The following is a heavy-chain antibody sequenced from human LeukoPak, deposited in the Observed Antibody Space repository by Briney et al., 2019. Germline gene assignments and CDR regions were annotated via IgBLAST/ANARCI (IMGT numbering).Heavy chain of an antibody. V-gene: IGHV1-2*02. CDR2: INPNSGGT. D-gene: IGHD3-22*01. CDR1: GYTFTGYY. CDR3: ASMTYYYDSSGYLNYFDY. J-gene: IGHJ4*02. Sequence: ASVKVSCKASGYTFTGYYMHWVRQAPGQGLEWMGWINPNSGGTNYAQKFQGRVTMTRDTSISTAYMELSRLRSGDTAVYYCASMTYYYDSSGYLNYFDYWGQGTLVTVSS.